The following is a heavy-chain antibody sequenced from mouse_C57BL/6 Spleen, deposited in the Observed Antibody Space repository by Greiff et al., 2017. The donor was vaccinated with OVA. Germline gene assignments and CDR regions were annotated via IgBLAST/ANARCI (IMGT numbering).Heavy chain of an antibody. CDR1: GYTFTSYW. CDR2: IYPSDSET. CDR3: AREREDYFDY. J-gene: IGHJ2*01. Sequence: QVQLQQSGAELVRPGSSVKLSCKASGYTFTSYWMDWVKQRPGQGLEWIGNIYPSDSETHYNQKFKDKATLTVDKSSSTAYMQLSSLTSEDSAVDYCAREREDYFDYWGQGTTLTVSS. V-gene: IGHV1-61*01.